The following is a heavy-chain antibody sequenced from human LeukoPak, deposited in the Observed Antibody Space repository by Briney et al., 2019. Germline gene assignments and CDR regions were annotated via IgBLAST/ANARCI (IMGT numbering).Heavy chain of an antibody. CDR1: GYTFTSYG. Sequence: ASVKVSCKASGYTFTSYGISWVRQAPGQGLEWVGWISAYNGNTNYAQKLQGRVTMTTDTSTSTAYMELRSLRSDDTAVYYCARDQDSITMASGWFDPWGQGTLVTVSS. V-gene: IGHV1-18*01. CDR3: ARDQDSITMASGWFDP. CDR2: ISAYNGNT. D-gene: IGHD3-10*01. J-gene: IGHJ5*02.